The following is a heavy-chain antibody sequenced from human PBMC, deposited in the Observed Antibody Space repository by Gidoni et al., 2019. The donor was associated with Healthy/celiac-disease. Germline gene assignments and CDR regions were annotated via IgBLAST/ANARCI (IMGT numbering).Heavy chain of an antibody. Sequence: QVPLVQSGAAVKKPGASVKVSCQVSGYTLTELSMHWVRQAPGKGLEWMGGFDPEDGETIDAQKFQGRVTMTEDTSTDTAYMELSSLRSEDTAVYYCATSLNNNGDVDYWGQGTLVTVSS. CDR1: GYTLTELS. D-gene: IGHD1-1*01. CDR2: FDPEDGET. CDR3: ATSLNNNGDVDY. V-gene: IGHV1-24*01. J-gene: IGHJ4*02.